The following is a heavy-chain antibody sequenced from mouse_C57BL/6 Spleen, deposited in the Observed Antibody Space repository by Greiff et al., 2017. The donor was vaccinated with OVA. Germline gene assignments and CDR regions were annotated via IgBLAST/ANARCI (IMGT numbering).Heavy chain of an antibody. D-gene: IGHD2-4*01. CDR1: GYSITSGYY. Sequence: EVKLMESGPGLVKPSQSLSLTCSVTGYSITSGYYWNWIRQFPGNKLEWMGYISYDGSNNYNPSLKNRISITRDTSKNQFFLKLNSVTTEDTATYYCARSVGDYDYAMDYWGQGTSVTVSS. V-gene: IGHV3-6*01. CDR3: ARSVGDYDYAMDY. J-gene: IGHJ4*01. CDR2: ISYDGSN.